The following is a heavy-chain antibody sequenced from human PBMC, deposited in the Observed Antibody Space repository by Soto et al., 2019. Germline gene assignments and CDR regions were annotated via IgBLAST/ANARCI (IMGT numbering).Heavy chain of an antibody. D-gene: IGHD6-19*01. CDR1: GYIFSTYD. Sequence: QVQLVQSGAEVKKPGASVKVSCKASGYIFSTYDINWVRQAPGQGLEWMGWLNPNSGNTGYAQKFQGRVTMTRNTSINTAYMELSSLGSEDTAVYYCARASGRGWYNWFDPWGQGTLVTVSS. CDR2: LNPNSGNT. J-gene: IGHJ5*02. V-gene: IGHV1-8*01. CDR3: ARASGRGWYNWFDP.